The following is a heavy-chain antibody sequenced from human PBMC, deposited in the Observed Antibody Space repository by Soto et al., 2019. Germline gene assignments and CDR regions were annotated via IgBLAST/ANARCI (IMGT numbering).Heavy chain of an antibody. CDR1: AGSLSRGAYY. V-gene: IGHV4-30-4*02. D-gene: IGHD2-15*01. CDR2: IYYSGST. J-gene: IGHJ4*02. CDR3: VRNTDGGNYDY. Sequence: SETLSLTCTVSAGSLSRGAYYWSWLRQPPGKGLEWIGYIYYSGSTYYNPSLKSRVTISVDTSKNQFSLKLSSVTAADTAVYYCVRNTDGGNYDYWGPRTLVTGFS.